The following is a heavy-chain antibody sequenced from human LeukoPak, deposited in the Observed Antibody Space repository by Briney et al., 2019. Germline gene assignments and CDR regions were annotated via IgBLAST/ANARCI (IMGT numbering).Heavy chain of an antibody. Sequence: PSETLSLTCTASGGSISSSSYYWGWIRQPPGKGLEWIGSIYYSGSTNYNPSLKSRLTISVDRSKNQFSLRLNSVTAADTAVYYCARGPQNYYDSRGNYQPAYFQLWGQGTLVTVSS. D-gene: IGHD3-22*01. J-gene: IGHJ1*01. CDR2: IYYSGST. CDR3: ARGPQNYYDSRGNYQPAYFQL. CDR1: GGSISSSSYY. V-gene: IGHV4-39*07.